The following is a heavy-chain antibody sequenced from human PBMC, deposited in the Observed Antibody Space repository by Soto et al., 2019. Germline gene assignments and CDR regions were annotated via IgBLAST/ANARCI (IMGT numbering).Heavy chain of an antibody. D-gene: IGHD3-22*01. Sequence: GGSLRLSCAASGFTFSSYGMHWVRQAPGKGLEWVAVIWYDGSNKYYADSVKGRFTISRDNSKNTLYLQMNSLRAEDTAVYYCAREKSDDSSGYYPNWFDPWGQGTLVTVSS. CDR1: GFTFSSYG. CDR2: IWYDGSNK. CDR3: AREKSDDSSGYYPNWFDP. V-gene: IGHV3-33*01. J-gene: IGHJ5*02.